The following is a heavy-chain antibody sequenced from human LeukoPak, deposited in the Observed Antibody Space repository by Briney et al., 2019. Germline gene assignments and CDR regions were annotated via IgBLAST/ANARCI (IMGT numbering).Heavy chain of an antibody. CDR1: GYTFTDYH. CDR3: ARVLNYYEPFDN. J-gene: IGHJ4*02. Sequence: ASVEVSCKASGYTFTDYHMYWVRQAPGQGLEWMGRINPNSGGTDYAQKFQGRVTMTRDTSISTAYMELSRLRSDDTAVYYCARVLNYYEPFDNWGQGTLVTVSS. CDR2: INPNSGGT. V-gene: IGHV1-2*06. D-gene: IGHD3-16*01.